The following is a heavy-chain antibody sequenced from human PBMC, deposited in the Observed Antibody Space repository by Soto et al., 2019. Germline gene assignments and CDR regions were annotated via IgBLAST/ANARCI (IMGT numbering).Heavy chain of an antibody. J-gene: IGHJ4*02. D-gene: IGHD1-26*01. CDR2: IKSDGSSK. CDR3: AKGGHRVCDY. Sequence: EVQLVESGGGLVQPGGSLRLSCAASGFTFSSYWMHWVRQAPGKGLVWVSRIKSDGSSKSYAHSVKGRFTIPRDNAKNTLYLQMNSLRGEDTAVYYCAKGGHRVCDYWGQGTLVTVSS. V-gene: IGHV3-74*01. CDR1: GFTFSSYW.